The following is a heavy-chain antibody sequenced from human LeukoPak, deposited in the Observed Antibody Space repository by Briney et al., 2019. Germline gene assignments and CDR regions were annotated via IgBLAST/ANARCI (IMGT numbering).Heavy chain of an antibody. CDR1: GGSISSSSYY. V-gene: IGHV4-39*07. CDR3: ARELYNWFDP. CDR2: IYHSGST. Sequence: SETLSLTCTVSGGSISSSSYYWGWIRQPPGKGLEWIGSIYHSGSTYYNPSLKSRVTISVDTSKNQFSLKLSSVTAADTAVYYCARELYNWFDPWGQGTLVTVSS. J-gene: IGHJ5*02.